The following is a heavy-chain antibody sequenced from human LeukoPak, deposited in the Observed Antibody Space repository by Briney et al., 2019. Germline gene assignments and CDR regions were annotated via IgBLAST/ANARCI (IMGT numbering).Heavy chain of an antibody. CDR1: GFSISSGSYY. Sequence: PSETLSLTCTVSGFSISSGSYYWSWIRQPAGKGLEWIGRIYTSGSTNYNPSLKSRVTISVDTSKNQFSLKLSSVTAADTAVYYCARQSPSTQYSGYVNDAFDIWGQGTMVTVSS. CDR2: IYTSGST. J-gene: IGHJ3*02. CDR3: ARQSPSTQYSGYVNDAFDI. V-gene: IGHV4-61*02. D-gene: IGHD5-12*01.